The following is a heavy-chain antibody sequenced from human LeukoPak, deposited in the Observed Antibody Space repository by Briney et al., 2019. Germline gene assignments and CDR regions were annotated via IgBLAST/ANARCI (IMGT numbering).Heavy chain of an antibody. V-gene: IGHV4-59*01. J-gene: IGHJ6*03. D-gene: IGHD6-13*01. CDR2: IYYSGST. Sequence: SETLSLTCTVSGGSISSYYWGWIRQPPGKGLEWIGYIYYSGSTNYNPSLKSRVTISVDTSKNQFSLKLSSVTAADTAVYYCARDAAEDYYYYMDVWGKGTTVTVSS. CDR1: GGSISSYY. CDR3: ARDAAEDYYYYMDV.